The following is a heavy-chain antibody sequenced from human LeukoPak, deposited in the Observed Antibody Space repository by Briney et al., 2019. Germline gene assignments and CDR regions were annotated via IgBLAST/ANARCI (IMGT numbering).Heavy chain of an antibody. CDR3: ARKGRFFTSWFDP. Sequence: ASVKVSCKASGYTFTSYDINWVRQATGQGLEWMGWMNPNSGNTGYAQKFQGRVTITRNTSISTAYMKLSSLRSEDTAVYYCARKGRFFTSWFDPWGQGTLVTVSS. D-gene: IGHD3-3*01. V-gene: IGHV1-8*03. J-gene: IGHJ5*02. CDR2: MNPNSGNT. CDR1: GYTFTSYD.